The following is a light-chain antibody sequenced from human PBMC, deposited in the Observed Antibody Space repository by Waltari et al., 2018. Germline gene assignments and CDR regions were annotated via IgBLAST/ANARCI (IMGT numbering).Light chain of an antibody. CDR3: KQYATSRT. Sequence: EIVLTQSPGTLSLSPGERATLSCRARQSVSSAYLAWYQQRPGQATGLLIYGGSSRATGIPDRFSGSGSGTDVTLTISRLESEDFAVYDCKQYATSRTFGQGTKVEIK. J-gene: IGKJ1*01. CDR2: GGS. CDR1: QSVSSAY. V-gene: IGKV3-20*01.